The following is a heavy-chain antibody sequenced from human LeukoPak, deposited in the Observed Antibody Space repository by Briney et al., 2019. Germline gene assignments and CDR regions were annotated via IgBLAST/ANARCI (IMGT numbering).Heavy chain of an antibody. CDR3: ARDRGRQVSYYYGMDV. CDR2: IYNSGST. J-gene: IGHJ6*02. CDR1: GGSISSYD. V-gene: IGHV4-59*01. D-gene: IGHD3-16*01. Sequence: SETLSLTCTVSGGSISSYDWSWIRQPPGKGLEWFGYIYNSGSTNYNPSLKSRVTISVDTSKTQFSLTLSSVTTADTAVYYCARDRGRQVSYYYGMDVWGQGTTVTVSS.